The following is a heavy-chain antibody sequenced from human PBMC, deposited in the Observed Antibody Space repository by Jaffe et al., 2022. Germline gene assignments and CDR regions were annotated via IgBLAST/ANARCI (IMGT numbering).Heavy chain of an antibody. D-gene: IGHD5-18*01. CDR2: IYSGGST. Sequence: EVQLVESGGGLVQPGGSLRLSCAASGFTVSSNYMSWVRQAPGKGLEWVSVIYSGGSTYYADSVKGRFTISRDNSKNTLYLQMNSLRAEDTAVYYCARDPGVNGYSYGYYFDYWGQGTLVTVSS. CDR1: GFTVSSNY. J-gene: IGHJ4*02. V-gene: IGHV3-66*02. CDR3: ARDPGVNGYSYGYYFDY.